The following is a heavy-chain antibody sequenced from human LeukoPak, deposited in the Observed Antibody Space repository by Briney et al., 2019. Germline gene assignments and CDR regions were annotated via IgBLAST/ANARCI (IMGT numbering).Heavy chain of an antibody. CDR1: GFTFSSYW. CDR3: AKEQQLWLLGYFDY. D-gene: IGHD5-18*01. Sequence: QPGGSLRLSCAASGFTFSSYWMHWVRQAPGKGLEWVSTISGSGGSTDYAESVKGRFTISRDNSKNTLYLQMNSLRAEDTAVYYCAKEQQLWLLGYFDYWGQGALVTVSS. J-gene: IGHJ4*02. V-gene: IGHV3-23*01. CDR2: ISGSGGST.